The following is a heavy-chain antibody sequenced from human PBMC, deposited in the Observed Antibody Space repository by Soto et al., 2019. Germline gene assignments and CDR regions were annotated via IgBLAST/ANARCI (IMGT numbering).Heavy chain of an antibody. J-gene: IGHJ3*01. CDR1: GYIFSNYW. D-gene: IGHD6-13*01. Sequence: PGESLKISCEASGYIFSNYWIGWERQMPGKGLEWMGIIYPGDSDTRYSPSFQGQVTISADKSISTAYLQWSSLKASDTAIYYCTRRQYSSNFDALDVWGQGTMVTVSS. CDR3: TRRQYSSNFDALDV. V-gene: IGHV5-51*01. CDR2: IYPGDSDT.